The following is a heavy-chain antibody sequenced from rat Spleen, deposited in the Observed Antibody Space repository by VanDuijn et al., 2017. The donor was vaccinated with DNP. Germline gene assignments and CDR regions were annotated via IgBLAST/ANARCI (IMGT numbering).Heavy chain of an antibody. J-gene: IGHJ2*01. CDR1: GYTFTINY. CDR2: INTGSGGT. D-gene: IGHD1-9*01. CDR3: AREETYFGYDYFDY. V-gene: IGHV1-43*01. Sequence: QVQLQQSGAELAKPGSSVKIPCKASGYTFTINYIAWIKQTTGQGLEYVGSINTGSGGTKYNEKFKGKATLTVDKSSSTAFMQLSSLTPDDSAVYYCAREETYFGYDYFDYWGQGVMVTVSS.